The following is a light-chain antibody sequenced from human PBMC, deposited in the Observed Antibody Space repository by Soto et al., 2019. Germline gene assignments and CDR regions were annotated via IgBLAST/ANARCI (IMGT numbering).Light chain of an antibody. Sequence: QSALTQPPSVSGAPGQRVTISCTGTSSNIGAGYDVPWYQQLPGTAPKLLIYGNSNRPSGVPDRFSGSKSGTSASLAITGLQAEDEADYYCQSYASSLSGWVFGGGTKLTVL. CDR3: QSYASSLSGWV. CDR1: SSNIGAGYD. V-gene: IGLV1-40*01. CDR2: GNS. J-gene: IGLJ3*02.